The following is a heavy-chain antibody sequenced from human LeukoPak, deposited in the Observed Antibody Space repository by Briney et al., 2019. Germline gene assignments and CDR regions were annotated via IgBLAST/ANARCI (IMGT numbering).Heavy chain of an antibody. D-gene: IGHD6-13*01. J-gene: IGHJ5*02. CDR2: IIPILGIA. CDR3: ASAAAGASEWFDP. CDR1: GGTFSSYA. V-gene: IGHV1-69*04. Sequence: ASVKVSCKASGGTFSSYAISWVRQAPGQGLEWMGRIIPILGIANYAQKFQGRVTITADKSTSTAYMELSSLRSEDTAVYYCASAAAGASEWFDPWGQGTLVTVSP.